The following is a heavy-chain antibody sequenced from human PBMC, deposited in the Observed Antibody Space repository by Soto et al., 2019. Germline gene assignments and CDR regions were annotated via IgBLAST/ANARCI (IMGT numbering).Heavy chain of an antibody. D-gene: IGHD3-3*01. J-gene: IGHJ6*02. CDR2: MNPNSGNT. V-gene: IGHV1-8*01. CDR1: GYTFTSYD. CDR3: AVQDLDFWSGGRFAYYYGMDV. Sequence: ASVKVSCKASGYTFTSYDINWVRQATGQGLEWMGWMNPNSGNTGYAQKFQGRVTMTRNTSISTAYMELSSLRSEDTAVYYCAVQDLDFWSGGRFAYYYGMDVWGQGTTVTVS.